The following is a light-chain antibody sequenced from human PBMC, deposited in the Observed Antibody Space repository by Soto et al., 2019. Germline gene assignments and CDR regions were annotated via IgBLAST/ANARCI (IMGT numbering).Light chain of an antibody. V-gene: IGLV2-23*01. CDR2: EGN. J-gene: IGLJ1*01. CDR1: SSDVGSYNL. CDR3: CSYAGTNTFV. Sequence: HSALTQPASVSGSPGQSITISCTGTSSDVGSYNLVSWYQQHPGKAPKLMIYEGNKRPSGVSNRFSGSKSANTASLTISGHQTEDEADYYCCSYAGTNTFVFGTGTKLTVL.